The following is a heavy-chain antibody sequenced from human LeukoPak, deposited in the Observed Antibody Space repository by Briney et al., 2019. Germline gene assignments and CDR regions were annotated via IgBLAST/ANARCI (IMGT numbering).Heavy chain of an antibody. J-gene: IGHJ6*02. CDR2: INPNSGNT. CDR1: GYTFTSYD. Sequence: ASVKVSCKASGYTFTSYDINWVRQATGQGLEWMGWINPNSGNTGYAQKFQGRVTMTRNTSISTAYMELSSLRSEDTAVYYCARGLVKVRFGHYYYYGMDVWGQGTTVTVSS. D-gene: IGHD3-3*01. CDR3: ARGLVKVRFGHYYYYGMDV. V-gene: IGHV1-8*01.